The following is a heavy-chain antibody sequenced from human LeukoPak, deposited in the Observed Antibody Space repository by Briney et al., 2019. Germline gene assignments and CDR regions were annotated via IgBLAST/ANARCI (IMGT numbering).Heavy chain of an antibody. J-gene: IGHJ6*03. CDR2: FHTSGST. CDR1: GGSISSGSYS. D-gene: IGHD3-10*01. CDR3: ARVFDSGSQAYFYYMDV. Sequence: SQTLSLTCSVSGGSISSGSYSWSWIRQPAGKGLEWIGRFHTSGSTDYNPSLKSRVTISVDTSKNQFSLKVSSVTAADTAVYYCARVFDSGSQAYFYYMDVWGKGTTVTIFS. V-gene: IGHV4-61*02.